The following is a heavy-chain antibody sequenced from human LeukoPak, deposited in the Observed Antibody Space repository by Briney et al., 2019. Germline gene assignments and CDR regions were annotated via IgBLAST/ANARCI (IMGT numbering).Heavy chain of an antibody. CDR3: ARDQGVRPLYYFDY. D-gene: IGHD3-10*01. Sequence: SETLSLTCTVSGGSISSYYWSWIRQPAGKGLEWIGRIFIRGGTNYNPSPSGSTNYNPSLKSRVTMSVDTSKNQFSLKLSSVTAADTAVYYCARDQGVRPLYYFDYWGQGALVTVSS. V-gene: IGHV4-4*07. J-gene: IGHJ4*02. CDR2: IFIRGGTNYNPSPSGST. CDR1: GGSISSYY.